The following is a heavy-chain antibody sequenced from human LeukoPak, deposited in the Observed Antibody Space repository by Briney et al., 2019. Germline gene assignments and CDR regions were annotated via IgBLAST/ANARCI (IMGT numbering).Heavy chain of an antibody. D-gene: IGHD6-19*01. V-gene: IGHV4-4*02. CDR2: TYHSGST. J-gene: IGHJ4*02. CDR1: GGSISSSNW. Sequence: SGTLSLTCAVSGGSISSSNWWSWVRQPPGKGLEWIRETYHSGSTNYNPSLKSRVTISVDKSKNQFSLKLSSVTAADTAVYYCARGSGSSGWYGFDYWGQGTLVTVSS. CDR3: ARGSGSSGWYGFDY.